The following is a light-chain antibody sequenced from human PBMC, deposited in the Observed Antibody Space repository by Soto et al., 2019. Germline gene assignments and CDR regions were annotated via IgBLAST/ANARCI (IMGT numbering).Light chain of an antibody. CDR1: QDISSW. V-gene: IGKV1-12*01. CDR2: KVS. CDR3: QQGKSFPLT. J-gene: IGKJ4*01. Sequence: DIQMTQSPSAVSASVGDRVTITCRASQDISSWLAWYQQKPGLAPKLLIYKVSNLQGGVPSRFRGSRSGTDFILTISSLQPEDFASYLCQQGKSFPLTLGGGIKV.